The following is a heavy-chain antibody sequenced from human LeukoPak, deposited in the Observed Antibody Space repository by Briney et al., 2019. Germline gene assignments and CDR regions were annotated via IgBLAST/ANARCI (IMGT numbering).Heavy chain of an antibody. CDR3: ARVYGSGSYYYYMDV. CDR2: INHSGSS. D-gene: IGHD3-10*01. J-gene: IGHJ6*03. CDR1: GGSFSGYY. Sequence: SETLSLTCAVYGGSFSGYYWSWIRQPPGKGLEWIGEINHSGSSNYNPSLKSRVTISVDTSKNQFSLKLSSVTAADTAVYYCARVYGSGSYYYYMDVWGKGTTVTISS. V-gene: IGHV4-34*01.